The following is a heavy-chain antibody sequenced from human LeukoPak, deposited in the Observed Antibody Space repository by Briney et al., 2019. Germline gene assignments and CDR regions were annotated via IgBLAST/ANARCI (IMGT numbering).Heavy chain of an antibody. CDR2: IRYDGSNK. Sequence: GGSLRLSCAASGFTFSSYGMHWVRQAPGKGLEWVAFIRYDGSNKYYADSVKGRFTISRDNSRNTLYLQMNSLRAEDTAVYYCAKTIRSGPYYFDYWGQGTLVTVSS. CDR3: AKTIRSGPYYFDY. CDR1: GFTFSSYG. V-gene: IGHV3-30*02. J-gene: IGHJ4*02. D-gene: IGHD2-15*01.